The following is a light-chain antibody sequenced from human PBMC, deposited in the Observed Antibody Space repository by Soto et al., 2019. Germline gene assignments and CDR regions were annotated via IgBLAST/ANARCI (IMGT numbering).Light chain of an antibody. J-gene: IGKJ1*01. Sequence: EIVMTQSPATLSVSPGERPTLSWRASQSVSSDLAWYQQKPGQAPRVLIYGASTRATVIPARISGSGSGTEFTLTISSLQSEDFAVYYCQQYNNWPRGTFGQGTKVDIK. CDR2: GAS. CDR3: QQYNNWPRGT. V-gene: IGKV3-15*01. CDR1: QSVSSD.